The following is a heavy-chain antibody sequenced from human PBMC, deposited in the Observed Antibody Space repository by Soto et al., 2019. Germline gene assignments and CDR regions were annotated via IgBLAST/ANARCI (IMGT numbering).Heavy chain of an antibody. Sequence: GGSLRLSYAASGFIFSNYAMHWVRQAPGKGLGWMAVIPDDGDKIHYADSVKGRFTISRDNSKNTLYLQINSLRVEDTAVYYCVRGTCYDCWNIDYWGQGTQVTVSS. D-gene: IGHD2-21*02. CDR2: IPDDGDKI. V-gene: IGHV3-30-3*01. CDR3: VRGTCYDCWNIDY. J-gene: IGHJ4*02. CDR1: GFIFSNYA.